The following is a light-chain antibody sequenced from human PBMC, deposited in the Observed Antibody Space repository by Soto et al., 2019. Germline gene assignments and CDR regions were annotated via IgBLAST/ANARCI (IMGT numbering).Light chain of an antibody. CDR2: AAS. V-gene: IGKV1-9*01. CDR3: PDLTSYPLT. J-gene: IGKJ5*01. CDR1: QGISSY. Sequence: EIQLTQSTSSLSASVGDRVTITCLASQGISSYLAWYQQKPGKAPKLLIYAASTLQSGVPSRFSGSGSGTDFTLTISSLQPEDCATYWCPDLTSYPLTFG.